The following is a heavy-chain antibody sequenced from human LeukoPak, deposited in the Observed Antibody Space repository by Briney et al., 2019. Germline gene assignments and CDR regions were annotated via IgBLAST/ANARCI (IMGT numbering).Heavy chain of an antibody. V-gene: IGHV1-69*06. D-gene: IGHD6-13*01. CDR1: GYTFTSYY. CDR3: ARDRIAAHPYYFDY. CDR2: IIPIFGTA. J-gene: IGHJ4*02. Sequence: GASVTVSCKASGYTFTSYYMHWVRQAPGQGLEWMGGIIPIFGTANYAQKFQGRVTITADKSTSTAYMELSSLRSEDTAVYYCARDRIAAHPYYFDYWGQGTLVTVSS.